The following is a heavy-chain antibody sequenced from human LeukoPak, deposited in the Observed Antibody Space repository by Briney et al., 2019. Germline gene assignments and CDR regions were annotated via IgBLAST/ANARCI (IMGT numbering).Heavy chain of an antibody. V-gene: IGHV3-30-3*01. D-gene: IGHD3-10*01. J-gene: IGHJ4*02. Sequence: GRSLRLSCVASGFSPRGYAMHWVRQAPGKGGLEWVTMISYDGRDQYYADSVKGRFTISRDDSKNTLFLQMNSLRVEDTAMYHCARIGLGVSFGSGFDYWGQGTLVTVTS. CDR1: GFSPRGYA. CDR3: ARIGLGVSFGSGFDY. CDR2: ISYDGRDQ.